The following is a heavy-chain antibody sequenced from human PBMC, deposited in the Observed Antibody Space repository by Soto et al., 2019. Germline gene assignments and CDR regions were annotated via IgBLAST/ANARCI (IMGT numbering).Heavy chain of an antibody. Sequence: GGSLRLSCAASGFTFSSYAMSWVRQAPGKGLEWVSAISGSGGSTYYADSVKGRFTISRDNSKNTLYLQMNSLRAEDTAVYYCAKDGLERRPRYYYYYYMDVWGKGTTVTVSS. D-gene: IGHD1-1*01. J-gene: IGHJ6*03. V-gene: IGHV3-23*01. CDR1: GFTFSSYA. CDR2: ISGSGGST. CDR3: AKDGLERRPRYYYYYYMDV.